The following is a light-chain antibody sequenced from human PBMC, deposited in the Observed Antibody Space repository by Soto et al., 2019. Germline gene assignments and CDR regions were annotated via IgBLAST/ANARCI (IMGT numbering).Light chain of an antibody. CDR3: QQTYTTPEIT. CDR2: GAS. J-gene: IGKJ5*01. CDR1: QSISIY. Sequence: DIQMTQSPSSLSASVGDRVTITCGASQSISIYLNWYQLKPGKAPNLLMYGASYLKSGVPTRFSGSGSGTDFTLTISSLQTEDFAIYYGQQTYTTPEITFGQGTRLEIK. V-gene: IGKV1-39*01.